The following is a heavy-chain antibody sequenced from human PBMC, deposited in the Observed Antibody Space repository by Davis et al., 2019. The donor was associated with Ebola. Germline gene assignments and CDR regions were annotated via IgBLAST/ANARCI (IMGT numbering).Heavy chain of an antibody. CDR3: TWASGSYDY. Sequence: GGSLRLSCAASGFTFDDYAMHWVRQASGKGLEWVGRIRSKANSYATAYAASVKGRFTISRDDSKNTAYLQMNSLKTEDTAVYYCTWASGSYDYWGQGTLVTVSS. CDR2: IRSKANSYAT. D-gene: IGHD1-26*01. CDR1: GFTFDDYA. J-gene: IGHJ4*02. V-gene: IGHV3-73*01.